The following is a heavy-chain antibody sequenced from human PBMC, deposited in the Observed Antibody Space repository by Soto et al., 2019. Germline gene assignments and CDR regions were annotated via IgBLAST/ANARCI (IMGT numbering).Heavy chain of an antibody. V-gene: IGHV4-31*03. CDR3: ARSDIVVNWFVH. Sequence: SETLSLTCTVSGGSISSGGYYWSWIRQHPGKGLEWIGYIYYSGSTYYNPSLKSRVTLSVDTSKNQFSLKLSTVTAADTVAYDWARSDIVVNWFVHWGQGTMVAASS. CDR2: IYYSGST. D-gene: IGHD5-12*01. J-gene: IGHJ5*02. CDR1: GGSISSGGYY.